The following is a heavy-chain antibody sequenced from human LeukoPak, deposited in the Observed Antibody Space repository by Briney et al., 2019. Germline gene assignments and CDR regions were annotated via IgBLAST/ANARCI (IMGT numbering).Heavy chain of an antibody. CDR1: GYTFSNSG. CDR3: ARDGTSTDDY. CDR2: ISGNNDNP. Sequence: ASVKASCKSSGYTFSNSGINWVRQAPGQGLEWIAWISGNNDNPNYGQKFQGRFTVTTDSSTSTAYMELRNLRSDDTAVYYCARDGTSTDDYWGQGTLVTVSS. D-gene: IGHD2-2*01. V-gene: IGHV1-18*01. J-gene: IGHJ4*02.